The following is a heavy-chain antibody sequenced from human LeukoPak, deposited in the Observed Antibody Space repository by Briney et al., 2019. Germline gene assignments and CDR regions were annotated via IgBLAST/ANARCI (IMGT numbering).Heavy chain of an antibody. J-gene: IGHJ4*02. CDR2: IIPIFGTA. CDR1: GGTFSSYA. V-gene: IGHV1-69*01. D-gene: IGHD6-19*01. Sequence: SVKVSCKASGGTFSSYAISWVRQAPGQGLEWMGGIIPIFGTANYAQKFQGRVTITADESTSTAYMELSSLRSEDTAVYYCARGPSIAVAGYFFDYWGQGTLVTVSS. CDR3: ARGPSIAVAGYFFDY.